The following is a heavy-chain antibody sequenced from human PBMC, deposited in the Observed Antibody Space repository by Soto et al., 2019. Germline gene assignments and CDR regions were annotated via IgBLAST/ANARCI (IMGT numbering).Heavy chain of an antibody. CDR1: GGSVSSGSYY. CDR3: ARESADILTGRYFDY. Sequence: SETLSLTCTVSGGSVSSGSYYWSWIRQPPGKGLEWIGYIYYSGSTNYNPSLKSRVTISVDTSKNQFSLKLSSVTAADTAVYYCARESADILTGRYFDYWGQGTLVTVSS. D-gene: IGHD3-9*01. CDR2: IYYSGST. J-gene: IGHJ4*02. V-gene: IGHV4-61*01.